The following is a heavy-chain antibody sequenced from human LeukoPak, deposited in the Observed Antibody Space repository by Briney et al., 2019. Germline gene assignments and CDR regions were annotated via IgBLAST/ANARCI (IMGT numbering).Heavy chain of an antibody. D-gene: IGHD6-19*01. Sequence: SETLSLTCTVSGGSIRSSYYYWGWIRQPPGKGLEWIGYIYYSGSTNYNPSLKSRVTISVDTSKNQFSLKLSSVTAADTAVYYCARVDHSSGWSDYYYGMDVWGQGTTVTVSS. CDR2: IYYSGST. V-gene: IGHV4-61*05. CDR3: ARVDHSSGWSDYYYGMDV. CDR1: GGSIRSSYYY. J-gene: IGHJ6*02.